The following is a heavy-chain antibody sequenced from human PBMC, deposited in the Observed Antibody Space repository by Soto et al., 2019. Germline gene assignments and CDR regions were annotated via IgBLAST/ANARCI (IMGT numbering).Heavy chain of an antibody. J-gene: IGHJ4*02. CDR1: GGSISSSSYY. Sequence: SETLSLTCTVSGGSISSSSYYWGWIRQPPGKGLEWIGSIYYSGSTYYNPSLKSRVTISVDTSKNQFSLKLSSVTAADTAVYYCARGGPSYYGSGSYLTYWGQGTLVTVSS. D-gene: IGHD3-10*01. CDR3: ARGGPSYYGSGSYLTY. CDR2: IYYSGST. V-gene: IGHV4-39*01.